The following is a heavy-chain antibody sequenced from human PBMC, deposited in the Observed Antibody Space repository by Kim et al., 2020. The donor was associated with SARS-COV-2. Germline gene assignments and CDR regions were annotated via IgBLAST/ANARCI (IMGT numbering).Heavy chain of an antibody. Sequence: SETLSLTCTVSGGSISSSSYYWGWIRQPPGKGLEWIGSIYYSGSTYYNPSLKSRVTISVDTSKNQFSLKLSSVTAADTAVYYCARRSRFLEGAFDIWGQGTMVTVSS. CDR2: IYYSGST. J-gene: IGHJ3*02. CDR3: ARRSRFLEGAFDI. D-gene: IGHD3-3*01. CDR1: GGSISSSSYY. V-gene: IGHV4-39*01.